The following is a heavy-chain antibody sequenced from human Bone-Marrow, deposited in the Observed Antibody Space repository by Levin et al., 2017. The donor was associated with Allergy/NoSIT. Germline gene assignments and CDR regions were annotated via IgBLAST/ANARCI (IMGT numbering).Heavy chain of an antibody. Sequence: GGSLRLSCLGSGFAFTNYAIHWVRQAPGKGLQWVAVVLHDGSKEDYSDAVKGRFTISRDNSRNTIYLQMNTLRPEDTAVYFCARDSNRFKGFGESLKRRRYYYYGMDVWGQGTTVTVSS. V-gene: IGHV3-30*04. J-gene: IGHJ6*02. CDR3: ARDSNRFKGFGESLKRRRYYYYGMDV. D-gene: IGHD3-10*01. CDR2: VLHDGSKE. CDR1: GFAFTNYA.